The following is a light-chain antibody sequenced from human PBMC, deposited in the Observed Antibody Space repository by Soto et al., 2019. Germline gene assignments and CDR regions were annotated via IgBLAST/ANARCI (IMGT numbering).Light chain of an antibody. CDR3: QQYDSSPIT. J-gene: IGKJ5*01. CDR1: PRVRRSY. CDR2: GES. Sequence: EIVLPQSPGTLSLSPGESATLSCRASPRVRRSYLAGYQQNPGQAPSLLIYGESSRATGIPDRFSGSGSGTDFTLTISRLEPEDFAVYYCQQYDSSPITFGQGKRLEIK. V-gene: IGKV3-20*01.